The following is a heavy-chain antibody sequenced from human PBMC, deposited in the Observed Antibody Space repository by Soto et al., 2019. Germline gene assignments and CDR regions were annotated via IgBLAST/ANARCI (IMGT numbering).Heavy chain of an antibody. D-gene: IGHD3-10*01. V-gene: IGHV1-69*02. Sequence: QVQLVQSGAEVKKPGSSVKVSCKASGGTFSSYTISWVRQAPGQGLEWMGRIIPILGIANYAQKFQGRVTTTADKSTSTAYMELSSLRSEDTAVYYCAIRRGDGYNDYWGQGTLVTVSS. CDR2: IIPILGIA. CDR3: AIRRGDGYNDY. CDR1: GGTFSSYT. J-gene: IGHJ4*02.